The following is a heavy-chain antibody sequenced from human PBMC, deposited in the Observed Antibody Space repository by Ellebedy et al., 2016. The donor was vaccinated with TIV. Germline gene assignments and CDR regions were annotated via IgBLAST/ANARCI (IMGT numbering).Heavy chain of an antibody. J-gene: IGHJ4*02. CDR2: IWYDGSKK. V-gene: IGHV3-33*01. CDR3: AGVNYDTNGFFSDY. Sequence: GESLKISXAASRFTFSKYGMHWVRQAPGKGLEWVAVIWYDGSKKYYADSVKGRFTISRDNSKNTLFLQMNSLRAEDTAVYYCAGVNYDTNGFFSDYWGQGTLVTVSS. D-gene: IGHD3-22*01. CDR1: RFTFSKYG.